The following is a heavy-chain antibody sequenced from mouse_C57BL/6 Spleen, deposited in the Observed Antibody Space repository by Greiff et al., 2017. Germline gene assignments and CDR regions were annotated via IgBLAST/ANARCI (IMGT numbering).Heavy chain of an antibody. D-gene: IGHD1-1*01. J-gene: IGHJ2*01. Sequence: QQSGQGLEWIGEIDPSDSYTNYNQKFKGKATLTVDTSSSTAYMQLSSLTSEDSAVYYCARFPHYYGSSPDYWGQGTTLTVSS. CDR3: ARFPHYYGSSPDY. CDR2: IDPSDSYT. V-gene: IGHV1-50*01.